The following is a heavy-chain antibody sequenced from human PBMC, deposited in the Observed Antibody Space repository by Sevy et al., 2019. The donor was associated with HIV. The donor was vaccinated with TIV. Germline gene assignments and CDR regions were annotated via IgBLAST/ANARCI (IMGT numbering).Heavy chain of an antibody. D-gene: IGHD1-1*01. Sequence: GGSLRLSCAASGFTFSSYSMNWVRQAPGKGLEWVSYISSSSSTIYYADSVKGRFTISRDNARNSLYLQMNSLRAEDTAVYCCALERLFSNVAEYFQNWGQGTLVTVSS. J-gene: IGHJ1*01. V-gene: IGHV3-48*01. CDR2: ISSSSSTI. CDR1: GFTFSSYS. CDR3: ALERLFSNVAEYFQN.